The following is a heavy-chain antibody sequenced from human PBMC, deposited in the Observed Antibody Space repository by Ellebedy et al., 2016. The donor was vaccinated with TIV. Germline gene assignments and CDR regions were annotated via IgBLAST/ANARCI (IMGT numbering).Heavy chain of an antibody. CDR2: ISGSGGST. V-gene: IGHV3-23*01. J-gene: IGHJ6*02. CDR3: AKTMAAKTYYYYGMDV. D-gene: IGHD5-24*01. Sequence: GESLKISXAASGFTFSSYAMSWVRQAPGKGLEWVSAISGSGGSTYYADSVKGRFTISRDNSKNTLYLQMNSLRAEDTAVYYCAKTMAAKTYYYYGMDVWGQGTTVTVSS. CDR1: GFTFSSYA.